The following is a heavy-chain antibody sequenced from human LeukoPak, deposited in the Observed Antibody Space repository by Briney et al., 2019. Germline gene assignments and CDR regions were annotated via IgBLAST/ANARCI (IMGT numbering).Heavy chain of an antibody. CDR2: INPNSGGT. D-gene: IGHD1-26*01. CDR1: GYTFTGYY. CDR3: ARETGSYSDFDY. J-gene: IGHJ4*02. Sequence: ASVKVSCKASGYTFTGYYMHWVRQAPGQGLEWMGRINPNSGGTNYAQKLQGRVTMTTDTFTSTAYMELRSLRSDDTAVYYCARETGSYSDFDYWGQGTLVTVSS. V-gene: IGHV1-2*06.